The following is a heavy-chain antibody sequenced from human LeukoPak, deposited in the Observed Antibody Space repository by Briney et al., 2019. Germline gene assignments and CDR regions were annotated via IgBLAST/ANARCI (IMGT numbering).Heavy chain of an antibody. D-gene: IGHD3-10*01. V-gene: IGHV1-18*04. CDR1: GYLFNNFG. CDR2: ISPYNGET. CDR3: AREYGCRYGPLDY. Sequence: ASVKVSCRTSGYLFNNFGISWVRQAPGQGPEWMGWISPYNGETNYGQKFQGRVTMTTDKSTSTLYLEVRSLRSGDTAVYYCAREYGCRYGPLDYWGQGTLVTVSS. J-gene: IGHJ4*02.